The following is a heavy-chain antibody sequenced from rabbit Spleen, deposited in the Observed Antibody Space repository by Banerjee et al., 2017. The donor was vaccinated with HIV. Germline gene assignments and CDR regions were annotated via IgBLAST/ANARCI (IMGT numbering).Heavy chain of an antibody. Sequence: QEQLEESGGDLVKPEGSLTLTCTASGFSFSGSYWICWVRQAPGKGLEWIACINTINGNNVYATWAKGRFTISKTSSTTVTLQMTSLTAADTATYFCARDTGSSFSTYGMDLWGQGTLVTVS. CDR3: ARDTGSSFSTYGMDL. V-gene: IGHV1S45*01. J-gene: IGHJ6*01. CDR1: GFSFSGSYW. D-gene: IGHD8-1*01. CDR2: INTINGNN.